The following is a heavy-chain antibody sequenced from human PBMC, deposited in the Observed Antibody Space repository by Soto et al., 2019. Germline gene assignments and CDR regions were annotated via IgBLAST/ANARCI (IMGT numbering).Heavy chain of an antibody. J-gene: IGHJ6*02. D-gene: IGHD2-2*02. Sequence: QVQLVQSGAEVKKPGSSVKVSCKASGGTFSSYSFTWVRQAPGQGLEWMGRVMPFFGIASYAQKFQGRVTITADKSTRTAYMELSSPRSEDTAVYYCARNADIGDIGLVPAAIHAMAVWGRGTTGTVPS. CDR2: VMPFFGIA. CDR1: GGTFSSYS. CDR3: ARNADIGDIGLVPAAIHAMAV. V-gene: IGHV1-69*02.